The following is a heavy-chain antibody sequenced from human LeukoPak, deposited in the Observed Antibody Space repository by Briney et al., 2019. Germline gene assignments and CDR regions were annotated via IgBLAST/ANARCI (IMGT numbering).Heavy chain of an antibody. Sequence: PGGSLRLSCAASGFTFSGSAMHWVRRASGKGLEWVGRIRSKANSYATAYAASVKGRFTISRDDSKNTAYLQMNSLKTEDTAVYYCTRLNSGYHLNDYWGQGTLVTVSS. D-gene: IGHD5-12*01. CDR1: GFTFSGSA. J-gene: IGHJ4*02. V-gene: IGHV3-73*01. CDR3: TRLNSGYHLNDY. CDR2: IRSKANSYAT.